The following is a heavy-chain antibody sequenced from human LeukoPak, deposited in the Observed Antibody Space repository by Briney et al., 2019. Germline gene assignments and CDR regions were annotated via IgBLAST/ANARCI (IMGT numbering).Heavy chain of an antibody. J-gene: IGHJ6*03. CDR3: ARAGSSSIQWGLYYYYYMDV. Sequence: SETLSLTCTVSGGSISSSSYYWGWLCQPPGKALEGIGSIYYSGSTYYNPSLKSRVTISVDTSKNQFSLKLSSVTAADTAVYYCARAGSSSIQWGLYYYYYMDVWGKGTTVTVSS. D-gene: IGHD6-6*01. CDR2: IYYSGST. V-gene: IGHV4-39*07. CDR1: GGSISSSSYY.